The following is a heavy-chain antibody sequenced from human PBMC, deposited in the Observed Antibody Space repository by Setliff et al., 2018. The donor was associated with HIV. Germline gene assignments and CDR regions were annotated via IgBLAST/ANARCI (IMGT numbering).Heavy chain of an antibody. J-gene: IGHJ4*02. CDR3: ASGFRATVPDY. D-gene: IGHD4-17*01. CDR1: GHTFTNYD. Sequence: ASVKVSCKASGHTFTNYDVIWVRRATGQGLEWMGWMHPNSGATGYAQKFQGRVTMTRDTSTSTVYMELSSLTYEDTAIYYCASGFRATVPDYWGQGTLVTVSS. V-gene: IGHV1-8*01. CDR2: MHPNSGAT.